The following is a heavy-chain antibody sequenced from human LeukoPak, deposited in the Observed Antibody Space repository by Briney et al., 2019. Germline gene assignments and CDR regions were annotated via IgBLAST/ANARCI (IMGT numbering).Heavy chain of an antibody. Sequence: GGSLRLSCVASGFTFSAYGLHWVRQAPGKGLEWVAVISNDGVEKYYADSVRGRFTISRDNAKNSLYLQMNSLRAEDTAVYYCARSQRIAAADNFDYWGQGTLVTVSS. CDR1: GFTFSAYG. CDR3: ARSQRIAAADNFDY. CDR2: ISNDGVEK. V-gene: IGHV3-30*03. D-gene: IGHD6-13*01. J-gene: IGHJ4*02.